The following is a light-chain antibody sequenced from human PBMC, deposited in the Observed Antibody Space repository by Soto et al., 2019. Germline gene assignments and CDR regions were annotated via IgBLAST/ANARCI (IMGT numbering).Light chain of an antibody. Sequence: DIQMTQSPSTLYASVGDRVTITCRAGESISRWLAWYQQKTGKAPKLLIYKSSNLESGVPSRFSGSGSGTEFTLTISGMEPEDFATYYCQLNESLGTFGQGTKVEV. J-gene: IGKJ1*01. V-gene: IGKV1-5*03. CDR1: ESISRW. CDR3: QLNESLGT. CDR2: KSS.